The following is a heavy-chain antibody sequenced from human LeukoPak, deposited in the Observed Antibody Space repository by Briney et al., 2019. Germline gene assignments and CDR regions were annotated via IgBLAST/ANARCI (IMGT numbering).Heavy chain of an antibody. J-gene: IGHJ3*02. CDR3: ARDAMIYDAFDI. V-gene: IGHV4-59*01. D-gene: IGHD3-22*01. CDR1: GGSISSYY. Sequence: SETLSLTCTVSGGSISSYYWSWIRQPPGKGLEWIGYIYYSGSTNYNPSLKSRVTISVDTSKNQFSLKLSSVTAADTAVYYCARDAMIYDAFDIWGQGTMATVSS. CDR2: IYYSGST.